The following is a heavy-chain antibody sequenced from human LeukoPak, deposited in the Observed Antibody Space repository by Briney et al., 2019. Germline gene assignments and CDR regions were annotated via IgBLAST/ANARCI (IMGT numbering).Heavy chain of an antibody. CDR3: ARVSGKIYYFDY. CDR2: IYTSGST. Sequence: SETLSLTRTVSGGSLSSYYWSWLRPPAGKGLEWIGRIYTSGSTNYNPSLKSRVTMSVDTSKNQFSLKLSSVTAADTAVYYCARVSGKIYYFDYWGQGTLVTVSS. CDR1: GGSLSSYY. D-gene: IGHD1-26*01. V-gene: IGHV4-4*07. J-gene: IGHJ4*02.